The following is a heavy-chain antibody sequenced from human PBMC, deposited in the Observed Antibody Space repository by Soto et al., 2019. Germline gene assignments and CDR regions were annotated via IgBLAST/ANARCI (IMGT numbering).Heavy chain of an antibody. D-gene: IGHD6-13*01. V-gene: IGHV3-30*18. CDR2: ISHDGSDK. CDR3: AKDKSSSWTFDY. CDR1: GFSFSSYG. J-gene: IGHJ4*02. Sequence: QVQLVESGGGVVQPGRSLRLSCAASGFSFSSYGMHWVRQSPGKGLEWVAVISHDGSDKYYADSVKGRFTISRDNSKNTLYLQMNSLRAEDTAVYYCAKDKSSSWTFDYWGQGTLVTVSS.